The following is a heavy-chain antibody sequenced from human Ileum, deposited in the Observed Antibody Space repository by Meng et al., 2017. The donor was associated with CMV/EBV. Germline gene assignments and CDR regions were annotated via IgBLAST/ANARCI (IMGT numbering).Heavy chain of an antibody. CDR3: AKDAVQEWLERYFQH. J-gene: IGHJ1*01. Sequence: GGSLRLSCAASGFTFSDYGMHWVRQAPGKGLEWVTFIRYDGSTTYYADSVKSRFTISRDNSRNTLNLQMESVKPEDTGVYYCAKDAVQEWLERYFQHWGQGTQVTVSS. CDR2: IRYDGSTT. CDR1: GFTFSDYG. D-gene: IGHD6-19*01. V-gene: IGHV3-30*02.